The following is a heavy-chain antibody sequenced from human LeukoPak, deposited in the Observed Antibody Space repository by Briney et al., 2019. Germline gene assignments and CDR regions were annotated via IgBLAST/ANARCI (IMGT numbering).Heavy chain of an antibody. CDR2: TSGNGAKT. CDR3: AKDSGWPFDY. Sequence: GSLRLSCAASGFTFSSSAMSWVRQAPGKGLEWVSATSGNGAKTYYADSVKGRFTISRDNSKNTLYLQMNSLRAEDTAVYYCAKDSGWPFDYWGQGTLVTVSS. J-gene: IGHJ4*02. V-gene: IGHV3-23*01. CDR1: GFTFSSSA. D-gene: IGHD6-19*01.